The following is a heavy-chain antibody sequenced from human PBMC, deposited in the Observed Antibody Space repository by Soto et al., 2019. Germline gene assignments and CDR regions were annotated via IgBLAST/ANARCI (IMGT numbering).Heavy chain of an antibody. CDR3: ARGYYYGSGRPTPGGMDV. J-gene: IGHJ6*02. CDR1: GYTFTNYD. V-gene: IGHV1-18*01. D-gene: IGHD3-10*01. CDR2: ISTYTGNT. Sequence: QVHLVQSGAEVKKPGASVKVSCKASGYTFTNYDINWVRQAPGQGLEWMGWISTYTGNTNYAQKLQGRVTMTTDTSTRTAYMDLRGLRSDDTAVYYCARGYYYGSGRPTPGGMDVWGQGTTVTVSS.